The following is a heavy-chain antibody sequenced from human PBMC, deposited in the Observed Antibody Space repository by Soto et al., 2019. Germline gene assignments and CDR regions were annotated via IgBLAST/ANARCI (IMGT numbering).Heavy chain of an antibody. CDR2: IDPKGGDT. Sequence: QVQLVQSGTEVKKPGASVKVSCKASGYMFTDYYMHWVRQAPGQGLEWMGWIDPKGGDTKYAQNFQGRVTMTRDTPLGPASMALGTLIPEAPPGYYLAGCLVRATKVVAYGGKGPLV. J-gene: IGHJ4*02. D-gene: IGHD1-1*01. V-gene: IGHV1-2*02. CDR3: AGCLVRATKVVAY. CDR1: GYMFTDYY.